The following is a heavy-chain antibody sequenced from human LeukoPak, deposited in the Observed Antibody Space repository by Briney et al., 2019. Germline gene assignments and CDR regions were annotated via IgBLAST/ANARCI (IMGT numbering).Heavy chain of an antibody. V-gene: IGHV5-51*04. CDR2: IYPYDSHT. CDR3: VRLYTTLTRSIWGWFDP. CDR1: GYKFTTYW. J-gene: IGHJ5*02. Sequence: GESLKISCKASGYKFTTYWIGWGRQKPGKGLGWMGIIYPYDSHTRYSPSFQAKVTISAHKPISTAYLQWSSLPASDTAIYYCVRLYTTLTRSIWGWFDPWGQGTLVTVSS. D-gene: IGHD3-16*01.